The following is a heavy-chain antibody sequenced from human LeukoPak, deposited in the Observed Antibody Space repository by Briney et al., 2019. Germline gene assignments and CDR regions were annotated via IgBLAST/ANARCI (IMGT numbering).Heavy chain of an antibody. V-gene: IGHV1-18*01. CDR1: GYTFTSYG. D-gene: IGHD2-2*01. Sequence: ASVKVSCKASGYTFTSYGISWVRQAPGQGLEWMGWISAYNGNTNYAQKLQGRVTMTTDTSTSTAYMGLRSLRSDDTAVYYCARFYCSSTSCRFDYWGQGTLVTVSS. CDR2: ISAYNGNT. J-gene: IGHJ4*02. CDR3: ARFYCSSTSCRFDY.